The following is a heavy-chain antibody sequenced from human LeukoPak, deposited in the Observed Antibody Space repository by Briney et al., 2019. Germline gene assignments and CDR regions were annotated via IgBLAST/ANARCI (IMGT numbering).Heavy chain of an antibody. J-gene: IGHJ4*02. D-gene: IGHD4-17*01. V-gene: IGHV1-8*02. CDR2: MSPNSGNT. CDR3: ARTPPDYGIDY. Sequence: ASVKVSCEASGYTFTDYYMHWVRQAPGQGLEWMGRMSPNSGNTGYAQKFQGRITMIKSTSISTAYMELSDLESEDTAVYYCARTPPDYGIDYWGQGTLVTVSS. CDR1: GYTFTDYY.